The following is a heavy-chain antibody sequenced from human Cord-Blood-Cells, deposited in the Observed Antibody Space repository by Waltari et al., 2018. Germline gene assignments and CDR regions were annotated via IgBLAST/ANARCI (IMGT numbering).Heavy chain of an antibody. D-gene: IGHD2-8*01. CDR1: GGSISSYY. CDR3: ARGVGWDDAFDI. Sequence: QVQLQESGPGLVKPSETLSLTCTVSGGSISSYYWSWIRQPPGEGLEWIGYIYYSGSTNYNPSLKSRVTRSVDTSKNQFSLKLSSVTAADTAVYYCARGVGWDDAFDIWGQGTMVTVSS. V-gene: IGHV4-59*01. CDR2: IYYSGST. J-gene: IGHJ3*02.